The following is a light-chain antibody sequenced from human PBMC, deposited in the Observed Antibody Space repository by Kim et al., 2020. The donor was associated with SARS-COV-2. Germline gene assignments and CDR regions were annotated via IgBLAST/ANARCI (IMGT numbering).Light chain of an antibody. CDR3: QQSYNTPRA. V-gene: IGKV1-39*01. J-gene: IGKJ1*01. CDR2: AAS. CDR1: QNINNF. Sequence: DIEMTQSPSSLSASVGDRVTVTCRASQNINNFLNWYQQKPGKAPEVLIYAASNLQSGVPSRFSGSGSGTDFTLTINSLQPEDFATYYWQQSYNTPRAFGHGTKVHIK.